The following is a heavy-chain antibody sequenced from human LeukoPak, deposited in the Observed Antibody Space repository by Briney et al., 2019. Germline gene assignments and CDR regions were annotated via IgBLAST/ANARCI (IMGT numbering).Heavy chain of an antibody. CDR1: GFTFGDYA. CDR3: TRLRFLEWLFDY. CDR2: IRSKAYGGTT. J-gene: IGHJ4*02. Sequence: PGGSLRLSCTASGFTFGDYAMIWVRQAPGKGLDLVGFIRSKAYGGTTEYAASVKGRFTISRDDSKSIAYLQMNSLKTEDTAVYYCTRLRFLEWLFDYWGQGTLVTVSS. D-gene: IGHD3-3*01. V-gene: IGHV3-49*04.